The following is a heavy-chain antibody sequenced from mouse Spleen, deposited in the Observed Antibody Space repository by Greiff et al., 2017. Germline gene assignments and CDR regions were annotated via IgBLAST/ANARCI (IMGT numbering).Heavy chain of an antibody. CDR1: GFSLTSYG. D-gene: IGHD4-1*01. CDR2: IWSDGST. Sequence: VQLKESGPGLVAPSQSLSITCTISGFSLTSYGVHWVRQPPGKGLEWLVVIWSDGSTTYNSALKSRLSISKDNSKSQVFLKMNSLQTDDTAMYYCARHGTIPGAMDYWGQGTSVTVSS. CDR3: ARHGTIPGAMDY. V-gene: IGHV2-6-1*01. J-gene: IGHJ4*01.